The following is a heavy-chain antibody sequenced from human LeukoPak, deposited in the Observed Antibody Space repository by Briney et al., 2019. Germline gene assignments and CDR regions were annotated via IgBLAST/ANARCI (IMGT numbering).Heavy chain of an antibody. CDR2: SDPEDGET. J-gene: IGHJ4*02. D-gene: IGHD5-12*01. V-gene: IGHV1-24*01. CDR1: GYTLTELS. CDR3: ATLDSGYDSKPYFDY. Sequence: ASVKVSCKVSGYTLTELSMHWVRQAPGKGLEWMGGSDPEDGETIYAQKFQGRVTMTEDTSTDTAYMGLSSLRSEDTAVYYCATLDSGYDSKPYFDYWGQGTLVTVSS.